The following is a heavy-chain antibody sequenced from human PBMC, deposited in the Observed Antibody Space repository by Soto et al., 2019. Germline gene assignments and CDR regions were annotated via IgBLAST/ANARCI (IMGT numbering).Heavy chain of an antibody. V-gene: IGHV3-48*02. Sequence: QLGGSLRLSCAASGFTFSSYSMNWVRQAPGKGLEWVSYISSSSSTIYYADSVKGRFTISRDNAKNSLYLQMNSLRDEDTAVYYCARPGPRNYYDSSGLHSFDYWGQGTLVTVSS. CDR3: ARPGPRNYYDSSGLHSFDY. D-gene: IGHD3-22*01. J-gene: IGHJ4*02. CDR2: ISSSSSTI. CDR1: GFTFSSYS.